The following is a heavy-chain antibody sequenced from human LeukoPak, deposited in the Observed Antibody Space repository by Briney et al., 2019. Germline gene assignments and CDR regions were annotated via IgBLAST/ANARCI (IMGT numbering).Heavy chain of an antibody. CDR1: GFTFNSFT. Sequence: GGSLRLSCAASGFTFNSFTMRWVRQAPGKGLEWVSSISGSGGTTVYADSVKGRFTISRDNAKNSLYLQMNSLRAEDTALYYCARRRYSSGWYYFDYWGQGTLVTVSS. D-gene: IGHD6-19*01. J-gene: IGHJ4*02. CDR3: ARRRYSSGWYYFDY. V-gene: IGHV3-23*01. CDR2: ISGSGGTT.